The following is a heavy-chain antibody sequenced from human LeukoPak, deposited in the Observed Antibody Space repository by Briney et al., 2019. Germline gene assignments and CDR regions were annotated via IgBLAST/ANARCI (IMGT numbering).Heavy chain of an antibody. Sequence: GSLRLSCAASGFPFNDYSMNWVRQAPGKGLEWISYIGIDSGNTKYADSVKGRFTISADSAKNSLHPQMNSLRVEDTAVYFCARDHRYAFDNWGQGILVTVSS. CDR3: ARDHRYAFDN. D-gene: IGHD5-12*01. V-gene: IGHV3-48*04. CDR2: IGIDSGNT. J-gene: IGHJ4*02. CDR1: GFPFNDYS.